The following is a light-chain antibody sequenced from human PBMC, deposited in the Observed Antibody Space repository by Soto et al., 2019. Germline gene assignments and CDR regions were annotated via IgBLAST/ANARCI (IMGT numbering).Light chain of an antibody. J-gene: IGKJ4*01. CDR3: QQYNSDLLT. V-gene: IGKV1-5*03. CDR1: QSISSW. CDR2: KAS. Sequence: DIQMTQSPSTLSASVGDRVTITCRASQSISSWLAWYQQKPGKAPKLLIYKASSLDSGVPSRFSVSGSGTEFTLTISSLHPDDFATYYCQQYNSDLLTFGGGTKVEIK.